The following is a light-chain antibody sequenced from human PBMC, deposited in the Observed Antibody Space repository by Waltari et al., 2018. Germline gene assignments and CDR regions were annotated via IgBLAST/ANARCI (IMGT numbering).Light chain of an antibody. Sequence: DIAVTQSPLPLPVTPGEPASISCRSSQSLLLSNGYNYLDWYLQKPEQSPQLLIYLGSNRASGVPDRISGSGSGTNFTLKISRVETEHVGVYYCMQGLQSYTFGQGTKLEIK. CDR2: LGS. CDR1: QSLLLSNGYNY. V-gene: IGKV2-28*01. J-gene: IGKJ2*01. CDR3: MQGLQSYT.